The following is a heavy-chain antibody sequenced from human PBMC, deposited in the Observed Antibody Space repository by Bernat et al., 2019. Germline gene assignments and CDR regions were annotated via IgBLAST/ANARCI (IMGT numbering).Heavy chain of an antibody. CDR2: IWYDGSNK. J-gene: IGHJ3*02. CDR3: AGDNWNSLFDI. CDR1: GFTFSSYS. Sequence: VQLVESGGGLVKPGGSLRLSCAASGFTFSSYSMHWVRQAPGKGLEWVAVIWYDGSNKYYADSVKGRFTISRDNSKNTLYLQMNRLRAEDTAVYYWAGDNWNSLFDIWGQGTMVTVSS. V-gene: IGHV3-33*08. D-gene: IGHD1-7*01.